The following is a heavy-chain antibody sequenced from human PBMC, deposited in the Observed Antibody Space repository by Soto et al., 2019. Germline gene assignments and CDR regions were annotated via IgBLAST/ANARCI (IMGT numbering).Heavy chain of an antibody. V-gene: IGHV3-30*03. J-gene: IGHJ3*02. CDR1: KFTFSSYS. Sequence: PGESLTISCAASKFTFSSYSMHWLRQAPGKGLEWVAAISYDGSNKYYTDSVKGRLTISRDNSKNTLHLQMSSLRPEDTAVYYCARDRGSSGWSDAFDIWGQGTMVTVSS. CDR2: ISYDGSNK. D-gene: IGHD6-19*01. CDR3: ARDRGSSGWSDAFDI.